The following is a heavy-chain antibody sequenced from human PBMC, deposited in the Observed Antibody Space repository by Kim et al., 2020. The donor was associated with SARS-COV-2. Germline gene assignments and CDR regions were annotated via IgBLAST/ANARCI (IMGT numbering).Heavy chain of an antibody. V-gene: IGHV3-33*01. CDR3: ARAREKSFDY. Sequence: KNYADSEKGRFTTSRDNSKNAVVLQMNSLRVEDTAVYYCARAREKSFDYWGQGTLVTVSS. J-gene: IGHJ4*02. CDR2: K.